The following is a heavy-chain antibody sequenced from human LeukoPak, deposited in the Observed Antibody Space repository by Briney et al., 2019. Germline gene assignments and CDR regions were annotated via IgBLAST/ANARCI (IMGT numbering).Heavy chain of an antibody. CDR3: ARDREGRSSWDC. J-gene: IGHJ4*02. CDR2: IYRGGTT. D-gene: IGHD6-13*01. V-gene: IGHV3-53*01. Sequence: GGSLRLSCAASGFTISNNYMNWVRLPPRKGLGLVSIIYRGGTTYYADSERGRFTSCRDSYKNTLYLQMTSLRAEDTAVYFCARDREGRSSWDCWGQGTLVTVSS. CDR1: GFTISNNY.